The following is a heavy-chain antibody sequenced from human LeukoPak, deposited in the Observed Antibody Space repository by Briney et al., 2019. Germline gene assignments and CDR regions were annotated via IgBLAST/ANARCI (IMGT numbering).Heavy chain of an antibody. Sequence: GGSLRLSCAGSGFTFNSYAMSWVRQAPGKGLEWVSAISGSGGSTYYADSVKGGFTISRDNSKNTLYLQMNSLRAEDTAVYYCAKDRVVPAAMPYYFDYWGQGTLVTVSS. J-gene: IGHJ4*02. CDR2: ISGSGGST. CDR1: GFTFNSYA. V-gene: IGHV3-23*01. CDR3: AKDRVVPAAMPYYFDY. D-gene: IGHD2-2*01.